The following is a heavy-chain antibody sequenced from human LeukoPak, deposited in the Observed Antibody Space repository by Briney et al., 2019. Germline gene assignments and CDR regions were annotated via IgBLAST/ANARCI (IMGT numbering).Heavy chain of an antibody. Sequence: PSETLSLTCTVSGGSISSYYCSWIRQPPGKGLEWIGYIYYSGSTKYNPSLKSRVTMSVDTSRNQFSLKLSSVTAADTAVYYCARGGLENGYHSNDGFDIWGQGTMVTVSS. J-gene: IGHJ3*02. CDR3: ARGGLENGYHSNDGFDI. D-gene: IGHD3-22*01. CDR1: GGSISSYY. V-gene: IGHV4-59*01. CDR2: IYYSGST.